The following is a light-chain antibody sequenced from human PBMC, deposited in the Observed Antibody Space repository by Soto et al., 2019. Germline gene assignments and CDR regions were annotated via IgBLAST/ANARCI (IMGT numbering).Light chain of an antibody. V-gene: IGKV1-27*01. CDR3: QKYNSAPWT. CDR2: AAS. Sequence: DIQMTQSPSSLSASVGDRVTITCRASQGIGNYLVRYQQKPGKVPKLLSYAASTLQSGVPSRFSGSGSGTDFTLTINGLQPEDVATYYCQKYNSAPWTFGQGTKVEIK. J-gene: IGKJ1*01. CDR1: QGIGNY.